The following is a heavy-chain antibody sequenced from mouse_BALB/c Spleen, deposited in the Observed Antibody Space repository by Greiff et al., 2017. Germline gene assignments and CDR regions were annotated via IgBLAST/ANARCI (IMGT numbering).Heavy chain of an antibody. CDR3: ARHYYGSSPVAY. Sequence: EVQGVESGGGLVQPGGSLKLSCAASGFTFSSYTMSWVRQTPEKRLEWVAYISNGGGSTYYPDTVKGRFTISRDNAKNTLYLQMSSLKSEDTAMYYCARHYYGSSPVAYWGQGTLVTVSA. D-gene: IGHD1-1*01. V-gene: IGHV5-12-2*01. J-gene: IGHJ3*01. CDR2: ISNGGGST. CDR1: GFTFSSYT.